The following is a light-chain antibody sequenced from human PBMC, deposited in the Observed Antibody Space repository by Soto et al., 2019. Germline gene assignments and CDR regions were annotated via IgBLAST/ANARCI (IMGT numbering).Light chain of an antibody. Sequence: EIQMTQSPSTLSASVGDRVTITCRASQSISTHLAWYQQRPGKAPEVLIYDASTLESGVPSRFSGSGFGTNFTLTISSLQPDDFATYYCQQYSSNLYTFGQGTKLEIK. CDR1: QSISTH. CDR2: DAS. J-gene: IGKJ2*01. V-gene: IGKV1-5*01. CDR3: QQYSSNLYT.